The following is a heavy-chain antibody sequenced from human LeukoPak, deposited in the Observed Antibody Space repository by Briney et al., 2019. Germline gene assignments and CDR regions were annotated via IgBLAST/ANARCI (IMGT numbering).Heavy chain of an antibody. CDR3: ARDLGYYYYGTDV. CDR1: GYIFTGYY. Sequence: ASVKVSCKASGYIFTGYYMHWVRQAPGQGLEWMGWINPNSGGTNYAQKFQGRVTMTRDTSISTAYMELSSLRSDDTAVYYCARDLGYYYYGTDVWGQGTTVTVSS. J-gene: IGHJ6*02. CDR2: INPNSGGT. V-gene: IGHV1-2*02.